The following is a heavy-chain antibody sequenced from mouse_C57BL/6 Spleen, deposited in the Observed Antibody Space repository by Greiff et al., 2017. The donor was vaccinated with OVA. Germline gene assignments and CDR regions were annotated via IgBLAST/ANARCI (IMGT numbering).Heavy chain of an antibody. CDR2: IDPSDSYT. D-gene: IGHD2-1*01. CDR1: GYTFTSYW. Sequence: QVQLQQPGAELVKPGASVKLSCKASGYTFTSYWMQWVKQRPGQGLEWIAEIDPSDSYTNYNQKFKGKATLTVDTSSSTAYMQLSSLTSEDSAVYYCARSGETSYGNYYYYFDYWGQGTTLTVSS. CDR3: ARSGETSYGNYYYYFDY. J-gene: IGHJ2*01. V-gene: IGHV1-50*01.